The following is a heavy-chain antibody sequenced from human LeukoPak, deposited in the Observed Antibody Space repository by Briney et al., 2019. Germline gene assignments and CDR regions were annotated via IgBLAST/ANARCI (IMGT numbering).Heavy chain of an antibody. J-gene: IGHJ4*02. CDR2: ISGSGGST. D-gene: IGHD3-22*01. Sequence: PGGSLRLSCAASGFTFSSYAMSWVRQAPGKGLEWVSAISGSGGSTYYADSVKGRFTISRDNSKNTLYLQMNSLRAEGTAVYYCAKTLSPYYYDSSGYYSGFDYWGQGTLVTVSS. V-gene: IGHV3-23*01. CDR1: GFTFSSYA. CDR3: AKTLSPYYYDSSGYYSGFDY.